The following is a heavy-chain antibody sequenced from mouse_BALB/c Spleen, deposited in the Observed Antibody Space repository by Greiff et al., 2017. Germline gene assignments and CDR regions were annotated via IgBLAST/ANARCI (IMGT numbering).Heavy chain of an antibody. CDR1: GFTFSDYY. J-gene: IGHJ4*01. V-gene: IGHV5-4*02. D-gene: IGHD1-1*01. CDR2: ISDGGSYT. Sequence: DVQLVESGGGLVKPGGSLKLSCAAPGFTFSDYYMYWVRQTPEKRPEWVATISDGGSYTYYPDSVKGRFTISRDNAKNNLYLQMSSLKSAETAMYCYARGSYYGVYYCAMDYWGKGTSVTVSS. CDR3: ARGSYYGVYYCAMDY.